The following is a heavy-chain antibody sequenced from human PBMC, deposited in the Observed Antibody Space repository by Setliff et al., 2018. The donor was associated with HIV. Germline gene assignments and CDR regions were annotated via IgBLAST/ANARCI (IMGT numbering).Heavy chain of an antibody. Sequence: SETLSLTCTVSGGSISSYYWGWIRQPPGKGLEWIGHIYYSGTTNYNPSLKSRVTISVDTSKNQFSLKLSSVTAADTAVYYCASGGYYGSGSYYGGWFDPWGQGTRVTVSS. V-gene: IGHV4-59*01. CDR3: ASGGYYGSGSYYGGWFDP. CDR2: IYYSGTT. CDR1: GGSISSYY. J-gene: IGHJ5*02. D-gene: IGHD3-10*01.